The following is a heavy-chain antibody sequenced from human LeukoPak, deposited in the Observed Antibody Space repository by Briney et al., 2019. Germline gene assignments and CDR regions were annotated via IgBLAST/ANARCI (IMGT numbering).Heavy chain of an antibody. Sequence: GGSLRLSCAASGFTVSSNYVSWVRPAPGKGLEWVSVIYSGGSTYYADSVKGRFTISRDNSKNTLYLQMNSLRAEDTAVYYCVRGVEQTFDIWGQGTMVIVSS. CDR2: IYSGGST. CDR1: GFTVSSNY. V-gene: IGHV3-66*01. J-gene: IGHJ3*02. CDR3: VRGVEQTFDI. D-gene: IGHD1/OR15-1a*01.